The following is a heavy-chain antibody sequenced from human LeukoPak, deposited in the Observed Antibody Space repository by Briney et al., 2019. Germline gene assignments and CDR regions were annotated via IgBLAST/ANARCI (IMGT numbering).Heavy chain of an antibody. CDR1: GFTFSSYA. J-gene: IGHJ4*02. Sequence: GGSLRLSCAASGFTFSSYAVSWVRQAPGKGLEWVAFILYDGSNKYYADSVKGRFTISRDNSKNTLDLQMNSLRAEDTAVYYCAKKGFCNSGSCYGVFDYWGQGTLVTVSS. D-gene: IGHD2-2*01. CDR3: AKKGFCNSGSCYGVFDY. V-gene: IGHV3-30*02. CDR2: ILYDGSNK.